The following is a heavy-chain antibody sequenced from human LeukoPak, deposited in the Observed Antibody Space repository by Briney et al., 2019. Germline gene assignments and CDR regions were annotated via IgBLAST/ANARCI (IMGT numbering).Heavy chain of an antibody. CDR2: IYSGGST. Sequence: GRSLRLSCAASGFTFDNFAMHWVRQAPGKGLEWVSVIYSGGSTYYADSVKGRFTISRDNSKNTLYLQMNSLRAEDTAVYYCASLVHTIFGVPSLLEPYYMDVWGKGTTVTVSS. D-gene: IGHD3-3*01. CDR3: ASLVHTIFGVPSLLEPYYMDV. V-gene: IGHV3-53*01. J-gene: IGHJ6*03. CDR1: GFTFDNFA.